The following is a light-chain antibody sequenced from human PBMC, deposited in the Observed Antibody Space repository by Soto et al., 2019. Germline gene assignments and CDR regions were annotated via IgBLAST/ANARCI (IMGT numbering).Light chain of an antibody. J-gene: IGLJ2*01. V-gene: IGLV1-51*01. CDR2: DND. Sequence: QSVLTQPPSVSAAPGQKVTISCSGSSSNIGNNYVFWYQQLPGTAPKLLIYDNDKRPSGIPDRFSGSKSGTSATLGITGLRTGDEADYYCATLDRSLSVGVFGGGTKVTVL. CDR1: SSNIGNNY. CDR3: ATLDRSLSVGV.